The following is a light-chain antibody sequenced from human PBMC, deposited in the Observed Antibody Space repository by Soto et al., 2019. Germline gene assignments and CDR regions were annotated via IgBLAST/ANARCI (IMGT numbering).Light chain of an antibody. Sequence: QSVLTQPRSVSGSPGQSVTISCTGTSSDVGGYNYVSWYQQHPGKAPKLMIYDVGKRPSGVPDRFSGSKSGNTASLTISGLQAEDEADYYCCSYAGSYPYVFGTGTKVTVL. CDR3: CSYAGSYPYV. CDR2: DVG. V-gene: IGLV2-11*01. CDR1: SSDVGGYNY. J-gene: IGLJ1*01.